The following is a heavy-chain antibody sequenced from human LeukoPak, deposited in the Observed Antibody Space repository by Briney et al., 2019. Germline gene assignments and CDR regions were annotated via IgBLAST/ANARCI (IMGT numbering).Heavy chain of an antibody. CDR2: INHSGST. J-gene: IGHJ4*02. CDR3: ARALGYCGSTSCPPPYYFDY. Sequence: SETLSLTCAVYGGSFSGYYWSWIRQPPGKGLEWIGEINHSGSTNYNPSLKSRVTISVDTSKNQFSLKLSSVTAADTAVYYCARALGYCGSTSCPPPYYFDYWGQGTLVTVSS. CDR1: GGSFSGYY. V-gene: IGHV4-34*01. D-gene: IGHD2-2*01.